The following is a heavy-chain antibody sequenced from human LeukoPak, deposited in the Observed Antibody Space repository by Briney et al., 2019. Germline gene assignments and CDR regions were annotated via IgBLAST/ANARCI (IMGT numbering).Heavy chain of an antibody. D-gene: IGHD2-8*01. CDR1: GGSLSSYY. CDR3: ARLTNMEKDVTPTYYMDV. Sequence: PSETLSLTCTVSGGSLSSYYWSWIRQPPGKGLEWIGYIYYSGSTNYNPSLKSRVTISVDTSKSQFSLKLSSVTAADTAVYYCARLTNMEKDVTPTYYMDVWGKGTTVTVSS. J-gene: IGHJ6*03. V-gene: IGHV4-59*01. CDR2: IYYSGST.